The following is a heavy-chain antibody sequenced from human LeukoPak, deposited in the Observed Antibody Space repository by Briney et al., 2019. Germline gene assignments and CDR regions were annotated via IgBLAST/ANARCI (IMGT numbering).Heavy chain of an antibody. CDR2: IYRDGSS. V-gene: IGHV3-66*01. J-gene: IGHJ4*02. D-gene: IGHD3-9*01. Sequence: PGGSLRLSCAASGLSVSSNYMSWVRQAPGKGLEWVSVIYRDGSSYYAESVKGRFTISRDNSKHTLYIQMNSLRAEDTAVYYCARSFYDILIGYYQYFDYWGQGTLVTVSS. CDR3: ARSFYDILIGYYQYFDY. CDR1: GLSVSSNY.